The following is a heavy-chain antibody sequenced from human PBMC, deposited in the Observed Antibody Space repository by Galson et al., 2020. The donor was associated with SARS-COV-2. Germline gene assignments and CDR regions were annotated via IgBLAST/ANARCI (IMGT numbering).Heavy chain of an antibody. Sequence: GESLKISCAASGFTFSSYSMNWVRQAPGKGLEWVSYISSSSSTIYYADSVKGRFTISRDNAKNSLYLQMNSLRAEDTAVYYCARDMHPPAEKPDWPGLITIFGVVIYYGMDVWGQGTTVTVSS. CDR3: ARDMHPPAEKPDWPGLITIFGVVIYYGMDV. V-gene: IGHV3-48*01. D-gene: IGHD3-3*01. CDR1: GFTFSSYS. CDR2: ISSSSSTI. J-gene: IGHJ6*02.